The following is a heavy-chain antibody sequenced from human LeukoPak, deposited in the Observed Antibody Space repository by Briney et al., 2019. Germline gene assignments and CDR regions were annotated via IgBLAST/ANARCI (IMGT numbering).Heavy chain of an antibody. CDR1: GFTFSSYS. V-gene: IGHV3-48*01. Sequence: GGSLRLSCAASGFTFSSYSMNWVRQAPGKGLEWVSYISSSSSTIYYADSVKGRFTISRGNAKNSLYLQMNSLRAEDTAVYYCARERDYYDSSGYYNWFDPWGQGTLVTVSS. J-gene: IGHJ5*02. CDR3: ARERDYYDSSGYYNWFDP. D-gene: IGHD3-22*01. CDR2: ISSSSSTI.